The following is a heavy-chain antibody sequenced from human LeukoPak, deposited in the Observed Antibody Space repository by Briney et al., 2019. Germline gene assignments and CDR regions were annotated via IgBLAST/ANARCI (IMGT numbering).Heavy chain of an antibody. CDR1: GFTSSIYE. CDR2: ISSSVSTI. V-gene: IGHV3-48*03. J-gene: IGHJ6*02. CDR3: ARYSSSWYAYYYYGMDV. D-gene: IGHD6-13*01. Sequence: GGSLRLSCAASGFTSSIYETNWVRQAPGKGLGWVSYISSSVSTIYYADSVKGRFTISRDNAKNSLYLQMNRLRAEDTAVYYCARYSSSWYAYYYYGMDVWGQGTTVTVSS.